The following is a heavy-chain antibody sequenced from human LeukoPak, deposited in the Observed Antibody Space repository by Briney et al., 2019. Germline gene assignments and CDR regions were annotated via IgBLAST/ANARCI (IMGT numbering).Heavy chain of an antibody. Sequence: SETLSLTCTVSGGSISSYYWSWIRQPPGKGLEWIGYIYYSGSTNYNPSLKSRVTISVDTSRNQFSLKLSSVTAADTAVYYCARGARWDSSSWYDYWGQGTLVTVSS. V-gene: IGHV4-59*01. D-gene: IGHD6-13*01. CDR1: GGSISSYY. J-gene: IGHJ4*02. CDR3: ARGARWDSSSWYDY. CDR2: IYYSGST.